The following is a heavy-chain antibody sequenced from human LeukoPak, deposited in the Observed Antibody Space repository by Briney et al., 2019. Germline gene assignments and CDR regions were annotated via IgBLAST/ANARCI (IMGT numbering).Heavy chain of an antibody. CDR2: ISAYNGNT. V-gene: IGHV1-18*01. CDR1: GYTFTSYG. Sequence: ASVKVSCKASGYTFTSYGISWVRQAPGQGLEWMGWISAYNGNTNYAQKLQGRVTMTTDTSTSTAYMELRSLRSDDTAVYYCARDIDVDIVATVAFDIWGQGTMVTVPS. D-gene: IGHD5-12*01. J-gene: IGHJ3*02. CDR3: ARDIDVDIVATVAFDI.